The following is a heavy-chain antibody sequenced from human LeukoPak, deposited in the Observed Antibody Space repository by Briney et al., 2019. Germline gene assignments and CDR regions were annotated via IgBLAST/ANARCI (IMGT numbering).Heavy chain of an antibody. V-gene: IGHV3-23*01. CDR3: AKDLAGVRRAEYFQH. CDR1: GFTFSSYA. D-gene: IGHD6-19*01. J-gene: IGHJ1*01. CDR2: ISGSGGST. Sequence: PGGSLRLSCAASGFTFSSYAMSWVRQAPGEGLEWVSAISGSGGSTYYADSVKGRFTISRDNSKNTLYLQMNSLRAEDTAVYYCAKDLAGVRRAEYFQHWGQGTLVTVSS.